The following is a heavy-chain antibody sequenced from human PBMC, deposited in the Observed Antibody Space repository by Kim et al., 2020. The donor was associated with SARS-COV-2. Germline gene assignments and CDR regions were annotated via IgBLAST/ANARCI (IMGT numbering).Heavy chain of an antibody. V-gene: IGHV3-11*05. D-gene: IGHD6-13*01. Sequence: GGSLRLSCETSGINFSHYYMNWIRQAPGKGLEWVSYISSSGSYTKYADSLKGRFTISRDNAENSLFLEMNSLSADDTAVYYCARVTVGASSWYYFDSWGQGTLVTVSS. CDR3: ARVTVGASSWYYFDS. J-gene: IGHJ4*02. CDR2: ISSSGSYT. CDR1: GINFSHYY.